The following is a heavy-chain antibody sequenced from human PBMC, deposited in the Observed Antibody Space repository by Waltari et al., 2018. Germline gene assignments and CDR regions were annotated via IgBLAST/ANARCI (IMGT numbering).Heavy chain of an antibody. Sequence: EVQLEESGGGLVQPGGSLRLSCAASGFTFSSYWMHWVRQAPGKGLVWVSRIKGDGSTISYADSVKGRFTISRDNAKNTLYLQMNSLSAEDTAVYYCASAYYDILDWGQGTLVTVSS. J-gene: IGHJ4*02. CDR1: GFTFSSYW. V-gene: IGHV3-74*01. CDR3: ASAYYDILD. D-gene: IGHD3-9*01. CDR2: IKGDGSTI.